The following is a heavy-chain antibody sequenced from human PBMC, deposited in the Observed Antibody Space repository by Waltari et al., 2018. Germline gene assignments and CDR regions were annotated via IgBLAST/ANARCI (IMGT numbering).Heavy chain of an antibody. D-gene: IGHD4-17*01. CDR2: ISGSGGIT. V-gene: IGHV3-23*04. J-gene: IGHJ6*03. CDR3: AKDSPGDPIDYYYYYMDV. CDR1: RCTFCTYA. Sequence: EVQLVESGGGLVRPGCSLRLSCAASRCTFCTYAMRWVRQAPGRGLEVGAVISGSGGITNYADSVKGRFTISRDNSKNTLYLQMNSLRAEDTAVYYCAKDSPGDPIDYYYYYMDVWGKGTTVTVSS.